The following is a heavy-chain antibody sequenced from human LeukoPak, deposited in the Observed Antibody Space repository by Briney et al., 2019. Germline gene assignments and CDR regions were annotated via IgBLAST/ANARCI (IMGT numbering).Heavy chain of an antibody. Sequence: GESLKISCKSSGYSFTSYWISWVRQMPGKGLEWMGRIDPSDSYTNYSPSFQGHATISADKSISTAYLQWSSLKASDTAMFYCARPSVDGSGSYPYWGQGTLVTVSS. CDR2: IDPSDSYT. CDR3: ARPSVDGSGSYPY. V-gene: IGHV5-10-1*01. D-gene: IGHD3-10*01. J-gene: IGHJ4*02. CDR1: GYSFTSYW.